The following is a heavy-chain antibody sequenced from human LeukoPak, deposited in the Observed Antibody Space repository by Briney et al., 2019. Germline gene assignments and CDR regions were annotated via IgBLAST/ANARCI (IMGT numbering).Heavy chain of an antibody. D-gene: IGHD2-15*01. CDR2: ISSSSSYI. Sequence: GGSLRLSCAASGFTFSSYSMDWVRQAPGKGLEWVSSISSSSSYIYYADSVKGRFTISRDNAKNTLYLQMNSLRAEDTAVYYCASLMWWYSSKDVWGQGTTVTVSS. CDR1: GFTFSSYS. CDR3: ASLMWWYSSKDV. V-gene: IGHV3-21*01. J-gene: IGHJ6*02.